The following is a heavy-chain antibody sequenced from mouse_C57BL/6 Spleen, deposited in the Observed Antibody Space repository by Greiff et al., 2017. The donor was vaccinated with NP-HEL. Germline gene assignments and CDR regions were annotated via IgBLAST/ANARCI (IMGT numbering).Heavy chain of an antibody. J-gene: IGHJ2*01. CDR1: GYAFSSSW. CDR2: IYPGDGDT. D-gene: IGHD2-2*01. V-gene: IGHV1-82*01. CDR3: ARMGGYTSFDY. Sequence: VQLQQSGPELVKPGASVKISCKASGYAFSSSWMNWVKQRPGKGLEWIGRIYPGDGDTNYNGKFKGKATLTADKSSSTAYMQLSSLTSEDSAVYFCARMGGYTSFDYWGQGTTLTVSS.